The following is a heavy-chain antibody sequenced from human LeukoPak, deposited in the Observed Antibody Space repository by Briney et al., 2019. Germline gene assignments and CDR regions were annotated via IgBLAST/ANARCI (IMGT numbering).Heavy chain of an antibody. J-gene: IGHJ4*02. CDR1: GGSISSYY. CDR3: ARHRRNYYGTGGSPFDY. CDR2: IYYSGST. V-gene: IGHV4-59*08. Sequence: PSETLSLTCTVSGGSISSYYWSWIRQPPGKGLEWIGYIYYSGSTNYNPSLKSRVTMSVDTSENQFSLKLSSVTAADTAVYYCARHRRNYYGTGGSPFDYWGQGILVTVSS. D-gene: IGHD2-8*02.